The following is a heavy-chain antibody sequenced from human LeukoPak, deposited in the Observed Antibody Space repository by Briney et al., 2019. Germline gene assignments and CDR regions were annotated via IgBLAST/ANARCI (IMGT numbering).Heavy chain of an antibody. J-gene: IGHJ4*02. CDR2: ISSSSSYI. D-gene: IGHD2-21*01. CDR3: ARDLGDWGYFDY. Sequence: PGGSLRLSCAASGFTFSSYSMNWVRQAPGKGLEWVSSISSSSSYIYYADSVKGRFTISRDNAKNSLYLQMNSLRAEDTAVYYCARDLGDWGYFDYWGQGTLVTVSS. V-gene: IGHV3-21*01. CDR1: GFTFSSYS.